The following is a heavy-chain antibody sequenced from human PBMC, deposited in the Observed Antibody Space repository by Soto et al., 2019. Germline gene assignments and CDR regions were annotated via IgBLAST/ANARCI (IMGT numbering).Heavy chain of an antibody. D-gene: IGHD4-17*01. CDR1: GGSISTMDS. CDR3: ATRRDGGPV. CDR2: VYHTGYT. J-gene: IGHJ4*02. V-gene: IGHV4-4*02. Sequence: PSETLSLTCAVSGGSISTMDSWTLVRQPPGKGLQWIGEVYHTGYTNYNPSLQSRVTISIDESRTSFSLNLDSVTATDTAVYYCATRRDGGPVWGQGMLVPVSS.